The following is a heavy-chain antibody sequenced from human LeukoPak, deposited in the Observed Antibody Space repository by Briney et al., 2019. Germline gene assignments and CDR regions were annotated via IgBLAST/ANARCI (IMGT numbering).Heavy chain of an antibody. CDR1: GFTFSSYG. Sequence: GSLRLSCAASGFTFSSYGMHWVRQAPGKGLEWVAVISYDGSNKYYADSVKGRFTISRDNSKNTLYLQMNSLRAEDTAVYYCAKDRGYSYGLVWGQGTLVTVSS. V-gene: IGHV3-30*18. D-gene: IGHD5-18*01. CDR2: ISYDGSNK. J-gene: IGHJ4*02. CDR3: AKDRGYSYGLV.